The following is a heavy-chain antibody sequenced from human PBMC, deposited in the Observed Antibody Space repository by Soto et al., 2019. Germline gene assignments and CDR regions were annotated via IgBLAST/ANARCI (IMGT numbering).Heavy chain of an antibody. Sequence: GGSLRLSCAASGFTFSNSAMSWVRQAPGKGLEWVSVISTSGGSTYYAASVKGRFTISRDNSKNTLYLQMNSLRAEDTAVYYCAIVGSGCSGGSFFSCWGQGSTVTVSS. CDR3: AIVGSGCSGGSFFSC. J-gene: IGHJ6*02. V-gene: IGHV3-23*01. D-gene: IGHD2-15*01. CDR2: ISTSGGST. CDR1: GFTFSNSA.